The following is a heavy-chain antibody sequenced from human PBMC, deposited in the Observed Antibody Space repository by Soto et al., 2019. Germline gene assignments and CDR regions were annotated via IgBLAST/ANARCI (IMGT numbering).Heavy chain of an antibody. D-gene: IGHD2-15*01. V-gene: IGHV4-39*01. CDR2: VYYDEST. Sequence: LSLTCSVSGVSLNSGHYYWVWVRQSPGKGLAWIASVYYDESTYYNPSLKSRVTISIDKPRNQFSLTLKSVTAADTAVYYCGKVLIGATRHADVDSWGQGARVTVSS. CDR3: GKVLIGATRHADVDS. CDR1: GVSLNSGHYY. J-gene: IGHJ4*02.